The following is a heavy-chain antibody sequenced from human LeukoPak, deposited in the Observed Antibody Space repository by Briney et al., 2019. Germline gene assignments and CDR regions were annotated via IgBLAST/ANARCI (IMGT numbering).Heavy chain of an antibody. D-gene: IGHD3-10*01. Sequence: SETLSLTCTVTGGSISDSTYYWGWVRQPPGKGLEWIESMSYSGTTYYNPSLKSRVLISADTSRNQFSLRLTSVTAADTAVYYCANRGIYGYFNYWGQGTLVTVSS. V-gene: IGHV4-39*01. CDR2: MSYSGTT. J-gene: IGHJ4*02. CDR1: GGSISDSTYY. CDR3: ANRGIYGYFNY.